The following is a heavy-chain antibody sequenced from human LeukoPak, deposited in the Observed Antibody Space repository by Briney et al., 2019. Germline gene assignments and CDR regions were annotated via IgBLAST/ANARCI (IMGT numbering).Heavy chain of an antibody. CDR2: IYYSGST. CDR3: ARDPWTYSGYVGIYYGMDV. V-gene: IGHV4-61*01. Sequence: PSETLSLTCTVSGGSISSGSYHWSWIRQPPGKGLEWIVYIYYSGSTNYNPTLKSRVTISVDTSKNQFSLKLSSVTAADTAVYYCARDPWTYSGYVGIYYGMDVWGQGTTVTVSS. J-gene: IGHJ6*02. D-gene: IGHD5-12*01. CDR1: GGSISSGSYH.